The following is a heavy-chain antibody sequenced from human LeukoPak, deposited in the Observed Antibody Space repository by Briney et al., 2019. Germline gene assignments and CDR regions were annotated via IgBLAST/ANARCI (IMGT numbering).Heavy chain of an antibody. J-gene: IGHJ4*02. CDR3: ARDPLTMIVVVITGYFDY. Sequence: GGSLRLSCAASGFTFSSYAMHWVRQAPGKGLEWVAVISYDGSNKYYADSVKGRFTISRDNSKNTLYLQMNSLRAEDTAVYYRARDPLTMIVVVITGYFDYWGQGTLVTVSS. CDR2: ISYDGSNK. CDR1: GFTFSSYA. D-gene: IGHD3-22*01. V-gene: IGHV3-30*04.